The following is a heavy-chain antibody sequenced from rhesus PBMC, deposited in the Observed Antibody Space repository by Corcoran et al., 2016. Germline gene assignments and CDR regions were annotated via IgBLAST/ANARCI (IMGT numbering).Heavy chain of an antibody. Sequence: EVQLVESGGGLVQPGGSLRLSCAASGFTFSSYGMSWVRQAPGKGLEWVSYISNGGGSTYYADSVKVRFTISRDNSKNTLSLQMNSLRAEDTAVYYCAKPYGLDSWGQGVVVTVSS. J-gene: IGHJ6*01. CDR3: AKPYGLDS. CDR2: ISNGGGST. V-gene: IGHV3S5*01. CDR1: GFTFSSYG.